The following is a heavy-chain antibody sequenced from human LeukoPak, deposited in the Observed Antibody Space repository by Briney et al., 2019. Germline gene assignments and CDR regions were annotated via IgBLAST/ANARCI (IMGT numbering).Heavy chain of an antibody. Sequence: ASVKVSCKASGYTFTSYGISWVRQAPGQGLEWMGWISAYNGNTNYAQKFQGRVTMTRDTSISTAYMELSRLRSDDTAVYYCAREVYDFGDNWFDPWGQGTLVTVSS. CDR2: ISAYNGNT. CDR3: AREVYDFGDNWFDP. J-gene: IGHJ5*02. V-gene: IGHV1-18*01. CDR1: GYTFTSYG. D-gene: IGHD3-3*01.